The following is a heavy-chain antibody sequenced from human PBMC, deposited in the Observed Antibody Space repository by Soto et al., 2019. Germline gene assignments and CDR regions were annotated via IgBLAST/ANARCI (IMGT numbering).Heavy chain of an antibody. V-gene: IGHV1-46*01. Sequence: ASVKVSCKTSGYTFTSYHINWVRQAPGQGLEWMGLNNPNSGSTIYAQKFQGRVTMTTDTSTSTAYMELRSLRADDTAVYYCARDAHYGDYAGGVVILHSSRATDVWGNAPTVTVSS. CDR1: GYTFTSYH. D-gene: IGHD4-17*01. CDR2: NNPNSGST. J-gene: IGHJ6*03. CDR3: ARDAHYGDYAGGVVILHSSRATDV.